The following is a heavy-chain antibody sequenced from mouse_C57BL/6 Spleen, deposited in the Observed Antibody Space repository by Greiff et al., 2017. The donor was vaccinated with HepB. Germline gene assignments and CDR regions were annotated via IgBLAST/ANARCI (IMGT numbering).Heavy chain of an antibody. V-gene: IGHV2-9-1*01. D-gene: IGHD1-1*01. J-gene: IGHJ3*01. CDR1: GFSLTSYA. CDR2: IWTGGGT. Sequence: VHLVESGPGLVAPSQSLSITCTVSGFSLTSYAISWVRQPPGKGLEWLGVIWTGGGTNYNSALKSRLSISKDNSKSQVFLKMNSLQTDDTARYYCAREGYYGSSYVAWFAYWGQGTLVTVSA. CDR3: AREGYYGSSYVAWFAY.